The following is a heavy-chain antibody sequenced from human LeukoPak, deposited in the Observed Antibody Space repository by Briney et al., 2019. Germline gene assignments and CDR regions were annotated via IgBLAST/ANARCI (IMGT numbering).Heavy chain of an antibody. V-gene: IGHV4-59*01. CDR2: IHYSGST. CDR1: ARSISSYY. D-gene: IGHD3-22*01. CDR3: ARVTGYVIEDYFDY. J-gene: IGHJ4*02. Sequence: PSETLSLTCTVSARSISSYYSSWIRQPPGNVLEWIGYIHYSGSTNYNPALKSRVTISVDTSKNQFSLKLRSVTAADTDVYYCARVTGYVIEDYFDYWGQGTLVTVSS.